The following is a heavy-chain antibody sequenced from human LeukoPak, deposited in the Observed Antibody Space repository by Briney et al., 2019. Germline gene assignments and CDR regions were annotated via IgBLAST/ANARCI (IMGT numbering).Heavy chain of an antibody. CDR2: ISASGDST. J-gene: IGHJ5*02. D-gene: IGHD3-10*01. CDR1: GFTFSNYG. CDR3: AKDYSKTSYYGSGTYYRPNWFDP. V-gene: IGHV3-23*01. Sequence: GGSLRLSCAASGFTFSNYGMSWVRQAPGKGLEWVSAISASGDSTYYADSVKGRFTISRDNSKNTLYLQMNSLRPDDTAVYYCAKDYSKTSYYGSGTYYRPNWFDPWGQGTLVTVSS.